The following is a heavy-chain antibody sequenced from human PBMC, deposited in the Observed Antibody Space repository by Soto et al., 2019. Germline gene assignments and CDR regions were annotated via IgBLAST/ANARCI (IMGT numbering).Heavy chain of an antibody. CDR3: VRGLPNFRSFDS. CDR2: VSSDGDNT. J-gene: IGHJ4*02. Sequence: EVQLVESGGGLVQPGESLRLSCAASGFTFSSYWMHWIRQVSGKGLMWVARVSSDGDNTVYATSVQGRFTISRDNAKNTLYLQMPRVSDEDTAVYYCVRGLPNFRSFDSWGLGTLVTVSS. CDR1: GFTFSSYW. D-gene: IGHD5-12*01. V-gene: IGHV3-74*01.